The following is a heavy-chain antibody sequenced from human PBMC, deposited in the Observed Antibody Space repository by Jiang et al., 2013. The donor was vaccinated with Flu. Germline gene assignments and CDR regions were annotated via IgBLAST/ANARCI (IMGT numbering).Heavy chain of an antibody. V-gene: IGHV4-4*07. Sequence: GPGLVKPSETLSLTCSVSGGSISNYYWSWIRQSAGKGLEWIGRMYSSGKSHYNPSLKSRVTMSVDTSKNQVTLKLTSVTAADTAVYYCARDANYCYKNRCYWEPYGMDVWGQGTTISVSS. CDR1: GGSISNYY. CDR3: ARDANYCYKNRCYWEPYGMDV. J-gene: IGHJ6*02. CDR2: MYSSGKS. D-gene: IGHD3-16*02.